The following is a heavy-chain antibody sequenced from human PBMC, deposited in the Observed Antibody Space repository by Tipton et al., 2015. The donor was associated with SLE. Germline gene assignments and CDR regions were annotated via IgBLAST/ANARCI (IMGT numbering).Heavy chain of an antibody. CDR1: GFTFSSYS. V-gene: IGHV3-21*01. CDR3: ARDYYDSSGYSYYYYIDV. CDR2: ISSTSSYI. J-gene: IGHJ6*03. Sequence: SLRLSCAASGFTFSSYSMNWVRQAPGKGLGWVSSISSTSSYIYYADSVKGRFTISRDNAKNSLYLQMNSLRAKDSALYYCARDYYDSSGYSYYYYIDVWGKGTTVTVSS. D-gene: IGHD3-22*01.